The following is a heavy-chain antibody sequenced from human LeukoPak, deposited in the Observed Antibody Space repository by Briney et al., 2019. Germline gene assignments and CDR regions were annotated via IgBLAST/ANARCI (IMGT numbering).Heavy chain of an antibody. Sequence: QPGGSLRLSCAASGFTFSSYSMNWVRQAPGKGLEWVSYISSSSSTIYYADSVKGRFTISRDNAKNSLYLQMNSLRAEDTAVYYCARGGDFDWFYMDVWGKGTTVTVSS. CDR1: GFTFSSYS. J-gene: IGHJ6*03. CDR3: ARGGDFDWFYMDV. D-gene: IGHD3-9*01. V-gene: IGHV3-48*01. CDR2: ISSSSSTI.